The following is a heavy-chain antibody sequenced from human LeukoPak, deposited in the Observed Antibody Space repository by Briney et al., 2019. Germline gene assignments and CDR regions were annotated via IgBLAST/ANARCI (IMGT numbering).Heavy chain of an antibody. V-gene: IGHV3-30*02. CDR2: IHYDGYTT. Sequence: GGSLRLSCVTSGFPLSTYGVHWVRQAPGSGLEWLAYIHYDGYTTNYADSVKVRFTISRENSKNTLYLQMNSLRTEDTAVYYCAKDVAYTFDYWGQGTIVTVSS. D-gene: IGHD3-16*01. J-gene: IGHJ4*02. CDR3: AKDVAYTFDY. CDR1: GFPLSTYG.